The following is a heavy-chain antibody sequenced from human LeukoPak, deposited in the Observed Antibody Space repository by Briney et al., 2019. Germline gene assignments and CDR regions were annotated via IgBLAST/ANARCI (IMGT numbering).Heavy chain of an antibody. CDR3: ARDYRGSFDP. Sequence: SETLSLTCTVSGGYISTYYWSWIRQPPGKGLEWIGYIYYSRSTNYNSSLKSRVTISVDTAKNQFSLKLSSVTAADTAVYYCARDYRGSFDPWGQGTLVSVPS. CDR2: IYYSRST. D-gene: IGHD1-26*01. CDR1: GGYISTYY. V-gene: IGHV4-59*01. J-gene: IGHJ5*02.